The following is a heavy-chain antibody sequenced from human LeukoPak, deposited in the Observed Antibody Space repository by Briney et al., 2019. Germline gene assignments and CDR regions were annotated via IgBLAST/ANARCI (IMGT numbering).Heavy chain of an antibody. CDR2: ISWNSGSI. CDR3: AKGGDYSVEYNMDV. Sequence: GGSLRLSCAASGFTFDDYAMHWVRQAPGKGLEWVSGISWNSGSIGYADSVKGRFTISRDNAKNSLYLQMNSLRAEDTALYYCAKGGDYSVEYNMDVWGKGTTVTVSS. V-gene: IGHV3-9*01. J-gene: IGHJ6*03. D-gene: IGHD4-11*01. CDR1: GFTFDDYA.